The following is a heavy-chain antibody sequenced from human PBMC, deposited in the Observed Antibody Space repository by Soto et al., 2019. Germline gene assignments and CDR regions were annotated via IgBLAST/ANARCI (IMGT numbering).Heavy chain of an antibody. CDR3: ARVHSPDCSGGSCYPDY. CDR1: WFTVSSNY. Sequence: GSLRLSCAASWFTVSSNYMSWVLHAPGKGLEWVSVIYSGGSTYYADSVKGRFTISRDNSKNTLYLQMNSLRAEDTAVYYCARVHSPDCSGGSCYPDYWGQGTLVTVSS. V-gene: IGHV3-53*01. CDR2: IYSGGST. D-gene: IGHD2-15*01. J-gene: IGHJ4*02.